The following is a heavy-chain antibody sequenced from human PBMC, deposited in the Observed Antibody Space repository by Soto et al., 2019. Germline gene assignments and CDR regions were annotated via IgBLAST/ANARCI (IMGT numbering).Heavy chain of an antibody. CDR3: ARLGPGATTVTTGAAFDI. CDR2: SIHTGTA. V-gene: IGHV4-4*02. J-gene: IGHJ3*02. Sequence: QVQLQESGPGLVKPSGTLSLTCAVSGGSVISSNWWTWVRQPPGKGMEWIGESIHTGTANYNPSLKRRVTISVDNSKNQFSQNLFSVTAADTAVYYCARLGPGATTVTTGAAFDIWGQGTMVTVSS. D-gene: IGHD4-17*01. CDR1: GGSVISSNW.